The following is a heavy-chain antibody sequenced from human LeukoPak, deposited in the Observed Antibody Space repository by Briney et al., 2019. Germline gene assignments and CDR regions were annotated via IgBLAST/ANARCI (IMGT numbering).Heavy chain of an antibody. CDR1: GGSISSSNYY. J-gene: IGHJ4*02. CDR2: IFYSGST. Sequence: SETLSLTCTVSGGSISSSNYYWGWLRQPPGKGLERIGSIFYSGSTYYNPSLKSRVTISVDTSKNQFSLKLSSVTAADTAVYYCARLPPTDSSGWGRPFDYWGQGTLVTVSS. D-gene: IGHD6-19*01. V-gene: IGHV4-39*01. CDR3: ARLPPTDSSGWGRPFDY.